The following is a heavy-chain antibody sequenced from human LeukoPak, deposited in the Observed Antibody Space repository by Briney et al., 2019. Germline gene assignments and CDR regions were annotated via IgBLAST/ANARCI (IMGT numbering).Heavy chain of an antibody. Sequence: GGSLRLSCAASGFTFSNCAMSWVRQAPGKGLEWVANIKQDGSEKYYVDSVKGRFTISRDNAKNSLYLQMNSLRAEDTAVYYCARVVLLWFGELVDAFDIWGQGTMVTVSS. V-gene: IGHV3-7*01. CDR1: GFTFSNCA. J-gene: IGHJ3*02. CDR2: IKQDGSEK. D-gene: IGHD3-10*01. CDR3: ARVVLLWFGELVDAFDI.